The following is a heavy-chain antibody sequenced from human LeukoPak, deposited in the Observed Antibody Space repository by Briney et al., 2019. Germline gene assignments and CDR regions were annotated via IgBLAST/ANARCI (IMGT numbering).Heavy chain of an antibody. CDR1: GFTVSSSY. D-gene: IGHD6-13*01. V-gene: IGHV3-66*01. Sequence: PGGSLRLSCAASGFTVSSSYMTWVRQAPGKGLEWVSVIYSGGSTHYAGSVKGRFTISRDNSKNTVYLQMNSLRAEGTAVYYCARAPYSSSWYFDYWGQGTLVTVSS. CDR3: ARAPYSSSWYFDY. CDR2: IYSGGST. J-gene: IGHJ4*02.